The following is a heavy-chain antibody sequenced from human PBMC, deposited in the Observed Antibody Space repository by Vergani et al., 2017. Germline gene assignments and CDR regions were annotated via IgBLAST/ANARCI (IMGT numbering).Heavy chain of an antibody. J-gene: IGHJ4*02. CDR2: MNPNSGNT. CDR3: ARPSPKYDFWSGGGASLDY. D-gene: IGHD3-3*01. V-gene: IGHV1-8*01. CDR1: GYTFTSYD. Sequence: VQLVQSGAEVKKPGASVKVSCKASGYTFTSYDINWVRQATGQGLEWMGWMNPNSGNTGDAQKFQGRVTMTRNTSISTAYMELSSLRSEDTAVYYCARPSPKYDFWSGGGASLDYWGQGTLVTVSS.